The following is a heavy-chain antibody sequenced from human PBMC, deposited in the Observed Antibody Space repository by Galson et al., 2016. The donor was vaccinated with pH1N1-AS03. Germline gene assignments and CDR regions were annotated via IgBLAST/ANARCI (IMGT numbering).Heavy chain of an antibody. CDR1: GFNVNNNY. V-gene: IGHV3-53*01. CDR3: ARSYLGSHHFYYYGLDV. CDR2: IYSGGIT. Sequence: SLRLSCAASGFNVNNNYMTWVRQAPGKGLDWVSVIYSGGITYYADSAKGRFFISRDTFTNTLYLQMSRLTAADTAVYFCARSYLGSHHFYYYGLDVWGQGTMVTVSS. D-gene: IGHD3-10*01. J-gene: IGHJ6*02.